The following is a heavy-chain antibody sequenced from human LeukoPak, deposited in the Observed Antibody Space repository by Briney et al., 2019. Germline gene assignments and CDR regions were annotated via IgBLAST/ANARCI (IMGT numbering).Heavy chain of an antibody. Sequence: SETLSLTCTVSGGSFSSYYWSWIRQPAGQGLEWIGRIYTSGITNYNTNYNPSLSSRVTMSVDTSKNQFSLKLNSATPADTAVYFCARAIWYGSGTTAFDYWGPGTLVTVSS. J-gene: IGHJ4*02. CDR1: GGSFSSYY. D-gene: IGHD3-10*01. CDR2: IYTSGITNYNT. CDR3: ARAIWYGSGTTAFDY. V-gene: IGHV4-4*07.